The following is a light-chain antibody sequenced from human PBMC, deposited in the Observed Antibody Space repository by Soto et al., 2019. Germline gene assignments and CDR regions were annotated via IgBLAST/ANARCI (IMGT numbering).Light chain of an antibody. CDR3: QQQGT. J-gene: IGKJ2*01. V-gene: IGKV1-5*01. Sequence: DIQMTQSPSTLSASVGDRVTITCRASQSISSWLAWYQQKPGKAPKLLIYDASSLESGVPSRFSGSGSGTEFTLTISSLQPDYFATYYCQQQGTFGQGTKLEIK. CDR1: QSISSW. CDR2: DAS.